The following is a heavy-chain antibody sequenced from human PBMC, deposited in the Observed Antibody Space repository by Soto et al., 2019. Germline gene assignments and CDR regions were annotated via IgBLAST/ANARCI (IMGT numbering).Heavy chain of an antibody. V-gene: IGHV3-7*01. J-gene: IGHJ6*02. CDR1: GFTFSSCW. CDR2: IKQDGSEK. D-gene: IGHD6-13*01. Sequence: GGSLRLSCAASGFTFSSCWMSWVRQAPGKGLEWVANIKQDGSEKYYVDSVKGRFTISRDNAKNSLYLQMNSLRAEDTAVYYCARGSWSSWYYYYYGMDVWGQGTTVTDSS. CDR3: ARGSWSSWYYYYYGMDV.